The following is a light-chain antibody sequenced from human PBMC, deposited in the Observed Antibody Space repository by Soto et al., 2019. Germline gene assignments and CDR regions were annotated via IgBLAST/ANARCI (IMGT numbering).Light chain of an antibody. CDR2: DVN. Sequence: QSVLTQPPSASGSPGQSVTISCTGTSSDVGGYNYVSWYQQHPGKAPKVMIYDVNKRPSGVPDRFSGSKSGNTASLTASVLQAEDEGEDDGNSRAGGKNVVFGGGTKLTVL. J-gene: IGLJ2*01. V-gene: IGLV2-8*01. CDR1: SSDVGGYNY. CDR3: NSRAGGKNVV.